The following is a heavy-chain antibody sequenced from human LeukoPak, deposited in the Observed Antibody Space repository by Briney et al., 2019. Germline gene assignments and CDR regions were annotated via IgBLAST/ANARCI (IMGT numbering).Heavy chain of an antibody. Sequence: KPSETLSLTCTVSGGSISSYYWSWIRQPPGKGLEWLGYIYYSGNTNYNPSLKSRVTISVDTSKNQFSLKLSSVTAADTAVYYCASVPHITMVRGVTNRYYYYYGMDVWGQGTTVTVSS. CDR2: IYYSGNT. V-gene: IGHV4-59*08. CDR3: ASVPHITMVRGVTNRYYYYYGMDV. CDR1: GGSISSYY. J-gene: IGHJ6*02. D-gene: IGHD3-10*01.